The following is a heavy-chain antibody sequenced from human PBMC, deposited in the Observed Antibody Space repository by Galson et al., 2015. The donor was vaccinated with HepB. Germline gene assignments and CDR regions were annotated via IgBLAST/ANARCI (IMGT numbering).Heavy chain of an antibody. CDR3: ARVFANAFGDYQHYLDA. J-gene: IGHJ4*02. CDR2: ISGSSTNI. Sequence: SLRLSCAASGFTFSSYRMNWVRQAPGKGLEWVSSISGSSTNIHYADSVKGRFTTSRDSAKNSLYLQMNSLRAEDTALYYCARVFANAFGDYQHYLDAWGQGTLVTVSS. CDR1: GFTFSSYR. V-gene: IGHV3-21*01. D-gene: IGHD4-17*01.